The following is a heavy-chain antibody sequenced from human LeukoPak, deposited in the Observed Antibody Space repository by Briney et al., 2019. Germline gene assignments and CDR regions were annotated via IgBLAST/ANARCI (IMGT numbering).Heavy chain of an antibody. J-gene: IGHJ4*02. Sequence: GGSLRLSCAASGFTFSSYSMNWFRQAPGKGLEWFSSISSVGSYIYYADSVKGRFTISRDNAKNSLYLQMNSLRAEDTAVYYCARVPEVQLERRYYFDFWGQGTLVTVSS. CDR2: ISSVGSYI. V-gene: IGHV3-21*01. CDR1: GFTFSSYS. D-gene: IGHD1-1*01. CDR3: ARVPEVQLERRYYFDF.